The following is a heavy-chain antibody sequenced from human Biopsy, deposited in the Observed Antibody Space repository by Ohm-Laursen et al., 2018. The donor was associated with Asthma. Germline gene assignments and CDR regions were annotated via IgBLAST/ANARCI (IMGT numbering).Heavy chain of an antibody. V-gene: IGHV1-69*05. D-gene: IGHD1-26*01. CDR2: VIPIYGTT. J-gene: IGHJ4*02. Sequence: ASVKVSCNAHGDILSSFGIKWVQKAPGQGLEWMGGVIPIYGTTHTAQKFQGRVTMTRDTSTSTVYMELSSLRSEDTAVYYCARAGALIVGATMGYWGQGTLVTVSS. CDR1: GDILSSFG. CDR3: ARAGALIVGATMGY.